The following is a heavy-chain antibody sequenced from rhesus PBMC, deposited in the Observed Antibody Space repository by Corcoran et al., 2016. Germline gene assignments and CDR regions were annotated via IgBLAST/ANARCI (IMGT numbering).Heavy chain of an antibody. CDR1: GFPFSSSA. CDR3: TTYEDDYGYYYTVFDY. V-gene: IGHV3-118*01. Sequence: EVQLVESGGGLVQPGGSLRLSFAASGFPFSSSAMHWVSRASGQGMEGGGHIRSKSNNYETGYAASVKGRFTISRDDSKNTAYLQMNSLKTEDTAVYYCTTYEDDYGYYYTVFDYWGQGVLVTVSS. J-gene: IGHJ4*01. D-gene: IGHD3-9*01. CDR2: IRSKSNNYET.